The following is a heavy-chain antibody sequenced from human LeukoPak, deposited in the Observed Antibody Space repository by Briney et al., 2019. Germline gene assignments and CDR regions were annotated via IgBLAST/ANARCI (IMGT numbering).Heavy chain of an antibody. Sequence: SETLSLTCTVSGDSISSGGYYWSWIRQHPGKGLEWIGYIYYSGTTYYNPSLSLKSRVTISVDTSKNQFSLKLNSVTAADTAVYYCARGPPNDYGDPGTFDCWGQGTLVTVSS. CDR1: GDSISSGGYY. CDR2: IYYSGTT. CDR3: ARGPPNDYGDPGTFDC. V-gene: IGHV4-31*03. D-gene: IGHD4-17*01. J-gene: IGHJ4*02.